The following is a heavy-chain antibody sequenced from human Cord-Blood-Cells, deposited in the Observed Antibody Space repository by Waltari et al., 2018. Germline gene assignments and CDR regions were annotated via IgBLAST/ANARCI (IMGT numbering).Heavy chain of an antibody. Sequence: QVQLVQSGAEVKKPGSSVKVSCTASGGTFSSYAISWVRQAPGQGLEWMGGIIPIFGTANYAQKFQGRVTITADESTSTAYMELSSLRSEDTAVYYCARDTYCGGDCYFDYWGQGTLVTVSS. CDR3: ARDTYCGGDCYFDY. CDR1: GGTFSSYA. D-gene: IGHD2-21*01. J-gene: IGHJ4*02. V-gene: IGHV1-69*01. CDR2: IIPIFGTA.